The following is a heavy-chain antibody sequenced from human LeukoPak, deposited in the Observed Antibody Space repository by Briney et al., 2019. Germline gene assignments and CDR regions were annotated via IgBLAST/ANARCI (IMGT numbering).Heavy chain of an antibody. V-gene: IGHV3-11*01. CDR3: ARDKDSSGWYWFDP. D-gene: IGHD6-19*01. CDR1: GFTFSAYY. Sequence: GGSLRLSCAASGFTFSAYYMSWIRQAPGKGLEWVSYISSSGSTIYYADSVKGRFTISRDNAKNSLYLQMNSLRAEDTAVYYCARDKDSSGWYWFDPWGQGTLVTVSS. CDR2: ISSSGSTI. J-gene: IGHJ5*02.